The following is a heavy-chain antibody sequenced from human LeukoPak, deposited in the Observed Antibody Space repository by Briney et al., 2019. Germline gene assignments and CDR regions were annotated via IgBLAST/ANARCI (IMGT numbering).Heavy chain of an antibody. V-gene: IGHV3-21*01. CDR3: APTGFGELFP. Sequence: PGGSLRLSCAASGFTFSSYSMNWVRQAPGKGLEWVSSISSSSSYIYYADSVKGRFTISRDNAKNLLYLQMNSLRAEDTAVYYCAPTGFGELFPWGQGTLVTVSS. CDR2: ISSSSSYI. J-gene: IGHJ5*02. D-gene: IGHD3-10*01. CDR1: GFTFSSYS.